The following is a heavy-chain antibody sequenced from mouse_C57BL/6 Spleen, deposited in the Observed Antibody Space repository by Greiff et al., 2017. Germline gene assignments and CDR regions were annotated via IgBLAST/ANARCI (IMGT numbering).Heavy chain of an antibody. CDR2: IRSKSSNYAT. CDR1: GFTFNTYA. J-gene: IGHJ2*01. V-gene: IGHV10-3*01. Sequence: EVQGVESGGGLVQPKGSLKLSCAASGFTFNTYAMHWVRQAPGKGLEWVARIRSKSSNYATYYADSVKDRFTISRDDSQSMLYLQMNNLKTEDTAMYYCVREKTTYSNYAFDYWGQGTTLTVSS. D-gene: IGHD2-5*01. CDR3: VREKTTYSNYAFDY.